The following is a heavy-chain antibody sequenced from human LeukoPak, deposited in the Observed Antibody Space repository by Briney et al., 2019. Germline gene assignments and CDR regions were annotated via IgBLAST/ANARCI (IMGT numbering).Heavy chain of an antibody. J-gene: IGHJ6*03. D-gene: IGHD6-19*01. CDR2: IYSDSNT. Sequence: GGSLRLSCAASGFSVSSNYLTWVRQAPGKGLECVSVIYSDSNTYYADSVKGRFTISRDNSKNTLYLQMNSLKTEDTAVYYCTNGSSGRYAYYYYMDVWGKGTTVTISS. V-gene: IGHV3-66*01. CDR3: TNGSSGRYAYYYYMDV. CDR1: GFSVSSNY.